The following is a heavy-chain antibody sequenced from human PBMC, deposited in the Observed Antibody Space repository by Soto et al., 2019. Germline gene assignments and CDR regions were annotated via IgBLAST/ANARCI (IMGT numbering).Heavy chain of an antibody. V-gene: IGHV5-51*01. CDR2: IYPGDSDT. D-gene: IGHD3-3*01. CDR1: GYKVSTWHNFTSYW. Sequence: GESLKISCMGSGYKVSTWHNFTSYWIAWVRQMPGEGLEWMGIIYPGDSDTRYSPSFQGQVTISADKSINSVYLQWSSLKASATATYYCARLGFNYDFLSGYYNVQHYYGIDVWGQGTTVTGS. CDR3: ARLGFNYDFLSGYYNVQHYYGIDV. J-gene: IGHJ6*02.